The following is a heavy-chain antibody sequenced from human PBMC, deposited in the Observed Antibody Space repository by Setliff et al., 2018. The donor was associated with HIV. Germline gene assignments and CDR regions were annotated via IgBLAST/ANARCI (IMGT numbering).Heavy chain of an antibody. J-gene: IGHJ4*02. CDR2: FYGISDKT. V-gene: IGHV3-23*01. CDR3: ANRGSCNITKCYHHLDS. CDR1: GFTFSAYT. Sequence: SLRLSCAASGFTFSAYTMSWVRQSPGKGLEWISSFYGISDKTFYAESVKGRFSVSRDNSKNTLYLQMNSLTVEDTAMYYCANRGSCNITKCYHHLDSWGQGTLVTVSS. D-gene: IGHD2-2*03.